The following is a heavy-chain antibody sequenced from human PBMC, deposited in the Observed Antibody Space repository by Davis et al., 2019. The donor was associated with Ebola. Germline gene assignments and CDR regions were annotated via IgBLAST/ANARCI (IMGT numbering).Heavy chain of an antibody. CDR2: IWYDGSNK. J-gene: IGHJ6*03. D-gene: IGHD3-9*01. Sequence: GGSLRLSCAASGFTFSSYGMHWVRQAPGKGLEWVAVIWYDGSNKYYADSVKGRFAISRDNSKNTLYLQMNSLRAEDTAVYYCARDTILQLHLYYYYYMDVWGKGTTVTVSS. CDR1: GFTFSSYG. V-gene: IGHV3-33*08. CDR3: ARDTILQLHLYYYYYMDV.